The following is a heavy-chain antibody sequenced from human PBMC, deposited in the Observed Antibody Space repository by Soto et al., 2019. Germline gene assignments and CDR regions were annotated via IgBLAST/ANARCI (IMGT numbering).Heavy chain of an antibody. D-gene: IGHD6-13*01. CDR3: ARQRYSSSWYSNYYYGMDV. CDR1: GYSFTSYW. CDR2: IDPSDSYT. V-gene: IGHV5-10-1*01. Sequence: GESLKISCKGSGYSFTSYWISWVRQMPGKGLEWMGRIDPSDSYTNYSPSFQGHVTISADKSISTAYLQWSSLKASDTAMYYCARQRYSSSWYSNYYYGMDVWGQGTTVTVSS. J-gene: IGHJ6*02.